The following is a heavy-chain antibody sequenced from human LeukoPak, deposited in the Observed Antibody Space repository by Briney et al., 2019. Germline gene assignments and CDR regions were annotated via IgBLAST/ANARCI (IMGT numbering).Heavy chain of an antibody. D-gene: IGHD3-10*01. Sequence: SETLSLTCTVSGGSISRYYWSWIRQPPGKGLEWIGYISYTGSTTYNSSLKSRVTISLDTSQNQFSLKLTSVTPADTAVYYCARQDYYGSVGYWGQGTLVTVSS. V-gene: IGHV4-59*08. J-gene: IGHJ4*02. CDR1: GGSISRYY. CDR2: ISYTGST. CDR3: ARQDYYGSVGY.